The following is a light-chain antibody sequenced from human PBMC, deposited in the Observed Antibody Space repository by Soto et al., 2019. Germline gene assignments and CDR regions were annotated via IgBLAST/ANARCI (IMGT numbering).Light chain of an antibody. CDR2: EVS. CDR1: SNDVGGYGY. CDR3: SSYSPSSLV. V-gene: IGLV2-14*01. Sequence: QSALTQPASVSGSPGETITISCTGTSNDVGGYGYVSWYRQYAGKAPTLMVSEVSYRPSGVSDRFSGSKSGTTAFLTISGLQTEDEGHYYCSSYSPSSLVFGGGTKVTVL. J-gene: IGLJ3*02.